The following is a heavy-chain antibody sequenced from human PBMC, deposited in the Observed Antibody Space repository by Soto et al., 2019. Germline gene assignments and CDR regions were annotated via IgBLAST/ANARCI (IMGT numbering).Heavy chain of an antibody. V-gene: IGHV3-30-3*01. CDR1: GFTFSSYA. CDR2: ISYDGSNK. Sequence: PGGSLRLSCAASGFTFSSYAMHWVRQAPGKGLEWVAVISYDGSNKYYADSVKGRFTISRDNSKNTLYLQMNSLRAEDTAVYYCARAYYYGSGSYPRYYFDYWGQGTLVTVSS. CDR3: ARAYYYGSGSYPRYYFDY. D-gene: IGHD3-10*01. J-gene: IGHJ4*02.